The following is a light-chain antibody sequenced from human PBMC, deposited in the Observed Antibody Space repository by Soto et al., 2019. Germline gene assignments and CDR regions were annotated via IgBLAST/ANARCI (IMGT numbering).Light chain of an antibody. J-gene: IGLJ2*01. V-gene: IGLV2-14*01. Sequence: QSALTQPASVSASPGQSITISCTGTSSDVGGYKFVSWYQHHPGKAPKLMIYEVNNRPSGVSNRFSGYNSGNTATLTISGTQALDEADYHCQAWDSDTHVVFGGGTKLTVL. CDR1: SSDVGGYKF. CDR2: EVN. CDR3: QAWDSDTHVV.